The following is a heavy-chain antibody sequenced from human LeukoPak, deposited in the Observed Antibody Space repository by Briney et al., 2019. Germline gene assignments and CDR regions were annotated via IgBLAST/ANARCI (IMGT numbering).Heavy chain of an antibody. CDR3: NTDGDYGDYVDS. V-gene: IGHV3-15*07. CDR2: IKNKIDGGTT. J-gene: IGHJ4*02. D-gene: IGHD4-17*01. Sequence: VGSLRLSCAASGFTFNLAWINWVRQAPGKGLEWVGRIKNKIDGGTTDYAAPVKGRFTISRDDSKNTVYLQMNSLKSEDTALYYCNTDGDYGDYVDSWGQGTLVTVSS. CDR1: GFTFNLAW.